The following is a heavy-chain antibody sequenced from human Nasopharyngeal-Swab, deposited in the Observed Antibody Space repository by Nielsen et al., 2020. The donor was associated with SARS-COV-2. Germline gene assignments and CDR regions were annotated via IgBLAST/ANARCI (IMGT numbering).Heavy chain of an antibody. CDR2: VRPLNGRT. CDR1: GYTFTNYG. CDR3: ATDHWNRFDY. Sequence: ASVTVSCKASGYTFTNYGVSWVRQAPGQGLEWMGWVRPLNGRTNYIQKFQGRIIMTTDTSTNTAFMELTDLTSDDTAVYYCATDHWNRFDYWGQGTQVTVSS. V-gene: IGHV1-18*01. D-gene: IGHD1-1*01. J-gene: IGHJ4*02.